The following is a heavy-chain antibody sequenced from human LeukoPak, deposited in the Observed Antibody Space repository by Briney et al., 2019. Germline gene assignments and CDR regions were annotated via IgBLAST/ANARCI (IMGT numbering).Heavy chain of an antibody. CDR3: TTDLRLTYYYDSRGDY. J-gene: IGHJ4*02. Sequence: PGGSLRLSCAASGFTFSNAWMSWVRQAPGKGLEWVGRIKSKTDGGTTDYAAPVKGRFTISRDDSKNTLYLQMNSLETEDTAVYYCTTDLRLTYYYDSRGDYWGQGTLVTVSS. D-gene: IGHD3-22*01. CDR2: IKSKTDGGTT. CDR1: GFTFSNAW. V-gene: IGHV3-15*01.